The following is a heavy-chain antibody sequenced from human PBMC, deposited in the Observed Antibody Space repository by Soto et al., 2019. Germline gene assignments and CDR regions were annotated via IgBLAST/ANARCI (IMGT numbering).Heavy chain of an antibody. J-gene: IGHJ4*02. V-gene: IGHV3-23*01. CDR2: ISGSGGST. D-gene: IGHD6-13*01. CDR1: GFTFSSYA. CDR3: AKGIYSSSWTYYVDY. Sequence: EVQLLESGGGLVQHGGSLRLSCAASGFTFSSYAMSWVRQAPGKGLEWVSAISGSGGSTYYADSVKGRFTISRDNSKNTLYLQMNILRAEDTAVYYCAKGIYSSSWTYYVDYWGQRTLVTVSS.